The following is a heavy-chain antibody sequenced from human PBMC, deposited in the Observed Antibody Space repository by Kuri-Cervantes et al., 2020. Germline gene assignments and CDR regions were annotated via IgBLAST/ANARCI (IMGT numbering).Heavy chain of an antibody. D-gene: IGHD4-17*01. CDR3: ARGDYGDSFDY. V-gene: IGHV4-4*02. J-gene: IGHJ4*02. Sequence: SETLSLTCAVSGGSISSSNWWSWVRQPPGKGLEWIGEIYHSGSTNYNPSLKSRVTISVDTSKNQFSLKLSSVTAADTAVYYCARGDYGDSFDYWGQGALVTVSS. CDR2: IYHSGST. CDR1: GGSISSSNW.